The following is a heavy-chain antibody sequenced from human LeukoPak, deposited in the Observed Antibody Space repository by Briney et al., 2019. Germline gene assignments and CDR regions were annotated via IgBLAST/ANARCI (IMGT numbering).Heavy chain of an antibody. CDR2: IYYSGST. CDR3: ARFSTDFWSGRAFDI. J-gene: IGHJ3*02. CDR1: GGSISSYY. D-gene: IGHD3-3*01. V-gene: IGHV4-59*01. Sequence: SETLSLTCTVSGGSISSYYWSWIRQPPGKGLEWIGYIYYSGSTNYNPSLKSRVTISVDTSKNQFSLKLSSVTAADMAVYYCARFSTDFWSGRAFDIWGQGTMVTVSS.